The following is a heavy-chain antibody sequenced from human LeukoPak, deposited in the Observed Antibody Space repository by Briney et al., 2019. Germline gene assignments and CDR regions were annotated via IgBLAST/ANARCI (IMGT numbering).Heavy chain of an antibody. CDR3: ARGYTLYYDFWSGSADYFDY. Sequence: KSSETLSLTCTVSGGSISSSSYYWSWIRQPPGKGLEWIGYIYYSGSTNYNPSLKSRVTISVDTSKSQFSLKLSSVTAADTAVYYCARGYTLYYDFWSGSADYFDYWGQGTLVTVSS. D-gene: IGHD3-3*01. J-gene: IGHJ4*02. CDR1: GGSISSSSYY. V-gene: IGHV4-61*01. CDR2: IYYSGST.